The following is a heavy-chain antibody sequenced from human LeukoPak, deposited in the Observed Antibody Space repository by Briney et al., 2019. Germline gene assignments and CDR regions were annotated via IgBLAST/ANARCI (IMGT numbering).Heavy chain of an antibody. CDR2: IYSGGST. CDR1: GLTVSDHY. CDR3: ARSLQNLDY. D-gene: IGHD2/OR15-2a*01. J-gene: IGHJ4*02. Sequence: GGSLRLSCAASGLTVSDHYMSWVRQAPGKGLEWVSVIYSGGSTDYADSVKGRFSISRPNSKNTLYLQLNSLRAEDTAVYYCARSLQNLDYWGQGTLVTVSS. V-gene: IGHV3-53*04.